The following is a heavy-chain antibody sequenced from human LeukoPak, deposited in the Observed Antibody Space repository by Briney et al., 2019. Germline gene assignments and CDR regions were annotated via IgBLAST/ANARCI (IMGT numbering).Heavy chain of an antibody. CDR1: GFTFSDYS. CDR2: INSNGSAK. J-gene: IGHJ4*02. CDR3: AKRGVGATFPYYFDY. V-gene: IGHV3-11*01. Sequence: GGSLRLSCEASGFTFSDYSMSWIRQAPGKGLEWISHINSNGSAKYYADAVKGRFTISRDNARNSVFLQMNSLRAEDTAVYYCAKRGVGATFPYYFDYWGQGTLVTVSS. D-gene: IGHD1-26*01.